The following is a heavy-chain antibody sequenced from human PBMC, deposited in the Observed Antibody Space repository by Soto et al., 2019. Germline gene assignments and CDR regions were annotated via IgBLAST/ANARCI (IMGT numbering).Heavy chain of an antibody. Sequence: QVQLQESGPGLVKPSETLSLTCTVSGGSVSSGSYYWSWIRQPPGKGLEWIGYIYYSGSTNYNPSLKRRVTIAVDTSKNQFSLKLSSVTAADTAVYYCATLYYYDSSGYSDYWGQGTLVTVSS. J-gene: IGHJ4*02. V-gene: IGHV4-61*01. CDR3: ATLYYYDSSGYSDY. CDR1: GGSVSSGSYY. CDR2: IYYSGST. D-gene: IGHD3-22*01.